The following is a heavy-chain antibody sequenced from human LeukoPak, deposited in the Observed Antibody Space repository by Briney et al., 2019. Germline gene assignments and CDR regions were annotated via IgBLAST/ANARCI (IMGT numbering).Heavy chain of an antibody. J-gene: IGHJ4*02. CDR2: ISGSGSTI. D-gene: IGHD2-2*01. V-gene: IGHV3-48*01. CDR3: AKGYCSTTSCYYFDY. CDR1: DSTFGSHS. Sequence: GGSLRLSCAASDSTFGSHSMNWVRQAPGKGLEWISYISGSGSTIYYADSVKGRFTISRDNSRNTLYLQMNSLRAEDTAVYYCAKGYCSTTSCYYFDYWGQGTLVTVSS.